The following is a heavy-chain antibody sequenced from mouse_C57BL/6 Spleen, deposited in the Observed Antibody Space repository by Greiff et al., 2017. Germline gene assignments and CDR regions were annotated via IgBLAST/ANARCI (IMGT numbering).Heavy chain of an antibody. CDR3: ALIYDGYSPFAY. CDR1: GYTFTSYW. J-gene: IGHJ3*01. V-gene: IGHV1-52*01. CDR2: IDPSDSET. D-gene: IGHD2-3*01. Sequence: VQLQQPGAELVRPGSSVKLSCKASGYTFTSYWMHWVKQRPIQGLEWIGNIDPSDSETHYNQKFKDKATLTVDKSASTAYMQLSSLTSEDSAVYYCALIYDGYSPFAYWGQGTLVTVAA.